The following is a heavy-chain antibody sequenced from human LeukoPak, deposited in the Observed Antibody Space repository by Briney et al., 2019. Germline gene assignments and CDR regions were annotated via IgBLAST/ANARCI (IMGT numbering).Heavy chain of an antibody. CDR1: GGSFSGYY. V-gene: IGHV4-34*01. Sequence: SETLSLTCAVYGGSFSGYYWSWIRQPPGKGLEWIGEINHSGSTYYNPSLKSRVTISVDTSKNQFSLKLSSVTAADTAVYYCVRQFDYWGQGTLVTVSS. J-gene: IGHJ4*02. CDR2: INHSGST. CDR3: VRQFDY.